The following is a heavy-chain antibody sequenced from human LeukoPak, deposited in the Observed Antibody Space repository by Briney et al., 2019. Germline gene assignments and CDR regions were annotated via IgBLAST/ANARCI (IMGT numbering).Heavy chain of an antibody. V-gene: IGHV3-7*01. CDR2: IKQDGSEK. CDR1: GFTFSSYW. D-gene: IGHD3-22*01. J-gene: IGHJ4*02. CDR3: ANETYYYDSSGYRGPY. Sequence: AGGSLRLSCAASGFTFSSYWMSWVRQAPGKGLEWVANIKQDGSEKYYVDSVKGRFTISRDNAKNSLYLQMNRLRAEDTAVYYCANETYYYDSSGYRGPYWGQGTLVTVSS.